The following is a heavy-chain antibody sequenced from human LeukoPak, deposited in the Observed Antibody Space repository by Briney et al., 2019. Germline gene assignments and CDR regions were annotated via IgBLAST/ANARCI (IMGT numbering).Heavy chain of an antibody. CDR2: IKQDGSEK. CDR3: AELGITMIGGV. Sequence: GGSLRLSCAASGFTVSSNYMNWVRQAPGKGLEWVANIKQDGSEKDYVDSVKGRFTISRDSAKNSLYLQMNSLRAEDTAVYYCAELGITMIGGVWGKGTTVTISS. D-gene: IGHD3-10*02. J-gene: IGHJ6*04. CDR1: GFTVSSNY. V-gene: IGHV3-7*01.